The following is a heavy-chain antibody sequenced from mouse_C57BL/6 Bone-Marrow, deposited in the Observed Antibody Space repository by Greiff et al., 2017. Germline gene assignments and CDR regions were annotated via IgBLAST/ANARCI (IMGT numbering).Heavy chain of an antibody. CDR1: GFTFSSYG. J-gene: IGHJ3*01. CDR3: ARRWLLPFAY. D-gene: IGHD2-3*01. Sequence: EVQLVESGGDLVKPGGSLKLSCAASGFTFSSYGMSWVRQTPDKRLEWVATISSGGSYTYYPDSVKGRFTISRDNAKNTLYLQMSSLKSEDTAMYYCARRWLLPFAYWGQGNLVTVSA. CDR2: ISSGGSYT. V-gene: IGHV5-6*01.